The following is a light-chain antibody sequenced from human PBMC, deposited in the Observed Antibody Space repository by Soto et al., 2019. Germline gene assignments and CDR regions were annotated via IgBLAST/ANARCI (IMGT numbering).Light chain of an antibody. Sequence: EIVMTQSPATLSVSPGERATLSCRASQSVSSNLAWYQQKPGQAPRLLIYGASTRATAFPARFSGSGSGTEFTLTISSLQSEDFAVYYCQQYNNWPPKYTFGQGTKLEIK. CDR3: QQYNNWPPKYT. CDR2: GAS. V-gene: IGKV3-15*01. CDR1: QSVSSN. J-gene: IGKJ2*01.